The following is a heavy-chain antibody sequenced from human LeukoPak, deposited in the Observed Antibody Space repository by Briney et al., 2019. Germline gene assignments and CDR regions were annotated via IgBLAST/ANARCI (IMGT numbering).Heavy chain of an antibody. V-gene: IGHV3-23*01. CDR2: ISPSGADT. CDR3: ARRTYNWGAFDI. J-gene: IGHJ3*02. Sequence: PGGSLRLSCAASGITFINYAMNWVRQAPGKGLEWVSTISPSGADTYYADSVKGRFTISRDISKNTLYLQMNSLRPEDTAVYYCARRTYNWGAFDIWGQGTIVTVSS. D-gene: IGHD5-24*01. CDR1: GITFINYA.